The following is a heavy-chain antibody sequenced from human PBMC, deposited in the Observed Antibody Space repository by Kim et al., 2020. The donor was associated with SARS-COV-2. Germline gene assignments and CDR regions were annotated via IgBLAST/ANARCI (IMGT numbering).Heavy chain of an antibody. V-gene: IGHV3-23*01. CDR3: AKAASSSSWFFFDY. J-gene: IGHJ4*02. Sequence: ADSVEGRFTISRDYSKNTLYLQMNSLRAEDTAVYFCAKAASSSSWFFFDYWGQGTRVTVSS. D-gene: IGHD6-13*01.